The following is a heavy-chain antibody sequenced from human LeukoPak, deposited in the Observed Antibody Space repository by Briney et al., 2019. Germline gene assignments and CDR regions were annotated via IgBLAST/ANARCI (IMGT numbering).Heavy chain of an antibody. CDR1: GFTFSSYA. J-gene: IGHJ3*02. V-gene: IGHV3-23*01. CDR3: ARDPYVDTAMVDVFDI. D-gene: IGHD5-18*01. CDR2: ISGSGGST. Sequence: GGSLRLSCAASGFTFSSYAMSWVRQAPEKGLEWVSAISGSGGSTYYADSVKGRFTISRDNSKNTLYLQMNSLRAEDTAVYYCARDPYVDTAMVDVFDIGGQGTMVTVSS.